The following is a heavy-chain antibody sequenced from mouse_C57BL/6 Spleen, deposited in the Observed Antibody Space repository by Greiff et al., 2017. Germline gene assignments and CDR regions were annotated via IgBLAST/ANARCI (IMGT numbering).Heavy chain of an antibody. CDR2: IHPNSGST. CDR1: GYTFTSYW. D-gene: IGHD2-4*01. J-gene: IGHJ3*01. Sequence: VQLQQPGAELVKPGASVKLSCKASGYTFTSYWMHWVKQRPGKGLEWIGMIHPNSGSTNYNGKFKGKATLTADKSSSTAYMQLSSLTSEDSAVYFCARCYDYDPAWFAYWGQGTLVTVSA. V-gene: IGHV1-64*01. CDR3: ARCYDYDPAWFAY.